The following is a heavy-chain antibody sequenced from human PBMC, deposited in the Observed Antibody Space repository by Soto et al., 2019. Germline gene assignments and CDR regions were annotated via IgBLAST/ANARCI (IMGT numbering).Heavy chain of an antibody. Sequence: SATLSLTCTVSGGSIRSGGYYWSWVRQNPRRGLDWIGNIYYSGNTYYNPSLKSRLTISVDTSKNQFSLNLSSVTAADTAVYYCARDRLMATAGTARHYFGLDVWGQGTTVTVSS. V-gene: IGHV4-31*03. CDR3: ARDRLMATAGTARHYFGLDV. J-gene: IGHJ6*02. CDR2: IYYSGNT. CDR1: GGSIRSGGYY. D-gene: IGHD5-18*01.